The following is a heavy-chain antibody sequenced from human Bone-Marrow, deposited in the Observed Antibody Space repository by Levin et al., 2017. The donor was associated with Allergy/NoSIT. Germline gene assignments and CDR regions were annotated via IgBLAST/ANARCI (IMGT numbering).Heavy chain of an antibody. CDR1: GFHFRNYA. CDR2: IRGSGEST. V-gene: IGHV3-23*01. Sequence: LSLTCVASGFHFRNYAMSWVRPAPGKGLEWVSAIRGSGESTYYADSVKGRFTISRDNSKSTLYLQMNSLRAEDTAIYYCAKDNRDFWSYYYMDVWGQGTTVTVSS. CDR3: AKDNRDFWSYYYMDV. D-gene: IGHD3-3*01. J-gene: IGHJ6*03.